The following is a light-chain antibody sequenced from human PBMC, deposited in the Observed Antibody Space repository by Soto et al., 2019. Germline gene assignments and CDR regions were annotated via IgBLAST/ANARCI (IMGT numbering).Light chain of an antibody. CDR2: TNS. J-gene: IGLJ1*01. CDR3: ATWDDSLNGYV. Sequence: QTAVTQPPSASGTLGQRVTISCSGSSSNIGGNLVNWYQQLPGTAPKLLIYTNSLRPSGVPDRFSGSKSGTSASLAISGLQSEDEADYYCATWDDSLNGYVFGTGTKLTVL. CDR1: SSNIGGNL. V-gene: IGLV1-44*01.